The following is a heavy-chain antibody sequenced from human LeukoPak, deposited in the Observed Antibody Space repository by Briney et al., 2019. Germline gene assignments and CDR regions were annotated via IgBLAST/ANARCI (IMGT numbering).Heavy chain of an antibody. D-gene: IGHD2-2*02. V-gene: IGHV3-48*01. CDR1: GFTFSTYS. CDR3: ATDIVVVPGAIGFDY. J-gene: IGHJ4*02. CDR2: ISSSSTNI. Sequence: HAGGSLRLSCAASGFTFSTYSMNWVRQAPGKGLEWLSYISSSSTNILYAESVTSRFTISRDNAKNSLYLQMNSLRAEDTAVYYCATDIVVVPGAIGFDYWGQGILVTVSS.